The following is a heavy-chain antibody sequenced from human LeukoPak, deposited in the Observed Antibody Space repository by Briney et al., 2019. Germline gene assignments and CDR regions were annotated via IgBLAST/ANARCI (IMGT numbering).Heavy chain of an antibody. CDR2: INTNTGHP. J-gene: IGHJ5*02. CDR1: GYSFTSYA. CDR3: ARAPTYYSNHDASWFDP. V-gene: IGHV7-4-1*02. D-gene: IGHD4-11*01. Sequence: GASVKVSCKASGYSFTSYAMNWVRQAPGQGLEWMGWINTNTGHPTYAQGFTGRFVFSLDTSVSTAYLQISSLKAEDTAVYYCARAPTYYSNHDASWFDPWGQGTLVTVSS.